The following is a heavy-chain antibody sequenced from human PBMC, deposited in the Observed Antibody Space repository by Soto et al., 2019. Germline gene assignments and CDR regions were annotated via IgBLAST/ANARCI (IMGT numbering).Heavy chain of an antibody. D-gene: IGHD2-15*01. CDR2: IYYSGST. V-gene: IGHV4-31*03. Sequence: QVQLQESGPGLVKPSQTLSLTCTVSGGSISSGGYYWSWIRQHPGKGLEWIGYIYYSGSTYYNPSLKSRVTISVDTSKNQFSLKLSSVPAADTAVYYCARDPYCSGGSCYHWFDPWGQGTLVTVSS. CDR1: GGSISSGGYY. J-gene: IGHJ5*02. CDR3: ARDPYCSGGSCYHWFDP.